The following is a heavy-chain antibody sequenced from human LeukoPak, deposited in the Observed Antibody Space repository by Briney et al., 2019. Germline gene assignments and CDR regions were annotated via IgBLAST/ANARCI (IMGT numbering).Heavy chain of an antibody. J-gene: IGHJ4*02. CDR2: ISTSSSYI. CDR3: ARGSRNSGSTHDFDY. CDR1: GFTFSSYS. D-gene: IGHD3-10*01. V-gene: IGHV3-21*01. Sequence: GGSLRLSCAASGFTFSSYSMNWVRQAPGKGLEWVSSISTSSSYIYYADSVRGRITISRDNARKSLYLQMNSLRAEDTAVYYCARGSRNSGSTHDFDYWGQGTLVTVSS.